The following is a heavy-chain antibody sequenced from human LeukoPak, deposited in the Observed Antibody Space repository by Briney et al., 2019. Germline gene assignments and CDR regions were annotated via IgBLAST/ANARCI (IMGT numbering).Heavy chain of an antibody. V-gene: IGHV3-48*03. J-gene: IGHJ4*02. Sequence: PGGSLRLSCAASGFTFSSYEMNWVRQAPGKGLEWVSYISSSGSTIYYADSVKGRFTISRDNAKNSLYLQMNSLRAEDTAVYYCARAYHSSLDYWGQGTLVTVPS. CDR2: ISSSGSTI. D-gene: IGHD2-2*01. CDR1: GFTFSSYE. CDR3: ARAYHSSLDY.